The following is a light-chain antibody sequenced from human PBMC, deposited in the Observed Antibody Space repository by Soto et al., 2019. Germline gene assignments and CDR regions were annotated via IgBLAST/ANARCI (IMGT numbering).Light chain of an antibody. V-gene: IGKV3-20*01. J-gene: IGKJ4*02. CDR1: QSVSSNY. CDR2: GAS. Sequence: EIVLTQSPGTLSLSPGERATLSCRASQSVSSNYLAWYQHKPGQAPRLLIYGASSRAPGIPDRFSGSGSGTDFTLTISRLEPEDSAVYYCQQHGTSPLTFGGGTKVEIK. CDR3: QQHGTSPLT.